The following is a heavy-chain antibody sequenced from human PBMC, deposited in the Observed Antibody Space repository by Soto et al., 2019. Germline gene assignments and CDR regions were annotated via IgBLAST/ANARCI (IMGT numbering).Heavy chain of an antibody. D-gene: IGHD6-19*01. CDR1: GFTFSSYE. CDR2: ISSSGSTI. CDR3: AKTQKQWLYAFDI. V-gene: IGHV3-48*03. J-gene: IGHJ3*02. Sequence: GGSLRLSCAAPGFTFSSYEMNWVRQAPGKGLEWVSYISSSGSTIYYADSVKGRFTISRDNAKNSLYLQMNSLRAEDTAVYYCAKTQKQWLYAFDIWGQGTMVTVSS.